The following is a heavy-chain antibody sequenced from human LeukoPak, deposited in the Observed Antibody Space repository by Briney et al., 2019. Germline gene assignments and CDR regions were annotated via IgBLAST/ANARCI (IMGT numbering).Heavy chain of an antibody. J-gene: IGHJ5*02. CDR1: GVTVGNNY. D-gene: IGHD6-13*01. V-gene: IGHV3-66*01. CDR2: IYSGGAT. CDR3: ARDPPAVAAGTYA. Sequence: GGSLRLPCAASGVTVGNNYMIWVRQAPGKGLEWVSHIYSGGATNYADSVKGRFTISRDSSKNTLFLQMNSLRVEDTAIYYCARDPPAVAAGTYAWGQGTLVTVSS.